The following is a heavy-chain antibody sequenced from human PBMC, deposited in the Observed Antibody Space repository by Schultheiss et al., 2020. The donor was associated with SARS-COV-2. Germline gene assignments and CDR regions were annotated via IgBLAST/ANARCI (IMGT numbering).Heavy chain of an antibody. Sequence: GGSLRLSCKGSGYRFTNFWISWVRQMPGKGLEWMGRIDPGDSYTNYSPSFRGHVTISVDKSISTAYLQWSSLEASDTAMYYCARPYCSGGSCPRAFDIWGQGTMVTVSS. D-gene: IGHD2-15*01. V-gene: IGHV5-10-1*01. J-gene: IGHJ3*02. CDR2: IDPGDSYT. CDR3: ARPYCSGGSCPRAFDI. CDR1: GYRFTNFW.